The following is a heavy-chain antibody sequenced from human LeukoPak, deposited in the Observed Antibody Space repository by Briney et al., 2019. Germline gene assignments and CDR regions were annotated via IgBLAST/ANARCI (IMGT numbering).Heavy chain of an antibody. J-gene: IGHJ4*02. Sequence: GASVEVSCKVSGYTLTELSMHWVRQAPGKGLEGMGGFDPEDGETIYAQKFQGRVTMTEDTYTDTAYMELSSLRSEDTAVYYCARALVYGGYQGVFYFDHWGQGTLVTVSS. V-gene: IGHV1-24*01. CDR2: FDPEDGET. CDR3: ARALVYGGYQGVFYFDH. CDR1: GYTLTELS. D-gene: IGHD1-26*01.